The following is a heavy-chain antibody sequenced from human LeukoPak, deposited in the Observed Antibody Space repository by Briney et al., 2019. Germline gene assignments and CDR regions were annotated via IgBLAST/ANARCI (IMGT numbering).Heavy chain of an antibody. CDR2: IYPGDSDT. V-gene: IGHV5-51*01. D-gene: IGHD2-15*01. Sequence: GESLKISCKGSGYSFTSYWIGWVRQMPGKGLEWMGIIYPGDSDTRYSPSFQGQVTISADKSISTAYLQWSSLKASDTAMYYCARLGGLLGDCSGPLDYWGQGTLVTVSS. CDR1: GYSFTSYW. CDR3: ARLGGLLGDCSGPLDY. J-gene: IGHJ4*02.